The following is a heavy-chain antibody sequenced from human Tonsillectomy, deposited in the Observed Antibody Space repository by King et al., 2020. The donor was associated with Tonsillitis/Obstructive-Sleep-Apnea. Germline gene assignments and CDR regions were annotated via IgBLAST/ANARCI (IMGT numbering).Heavy chain of an antibody. Sequence: VQLPQWGAGLLKPSETLSLTCAVSGGSFRGYYWSWIRQPPGKALEWIGEINHGGSTRYNPSLKSRVTISLDSSKNQFSLKLNSMTAADTAVYYCARGDLFTGYYASTDFAYGGQGTLVTVSS. CDR2: INHGGST. D-gene: IGHD3-9*01. V-gene: IGHV4-34*01. CDR3: ARGDLFTGYYASTDFAY. CDR1: GGSFRGYY. J-gene: IGHJ4*02.